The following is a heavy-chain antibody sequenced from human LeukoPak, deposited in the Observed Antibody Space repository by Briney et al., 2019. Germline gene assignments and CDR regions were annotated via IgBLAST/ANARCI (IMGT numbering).Heavy chain of an antibody. J-gene: IGHJ2*01. CDR2: INPIGGSA. Sequence: ASVKVSCKASGYTFTSYYMRWVRQAPGQGLEWRGGINPIGGSASYAQKFQGRVTMTRDMSTSTAYMELSSLRSEDTAVYYCARDRGGRSSSPDRYFYLWGRGTLLTVSS. CDR3: ARDRGGRSSSPDRYFYL. CDR1: GYTFTSYY. D-gene: IGHD6-13*01. V-gene: IGHV1-46*01.